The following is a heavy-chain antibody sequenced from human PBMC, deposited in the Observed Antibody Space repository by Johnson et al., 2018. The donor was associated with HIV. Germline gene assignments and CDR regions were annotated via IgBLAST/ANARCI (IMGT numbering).Heavy chain of an antibody. Sequence: QVQLVESGGGVVQPGRSLRLSCAASGFTFSSYAMHWVRQAPGKGLEWVAVISYDGNNKYYADSVKGRFTISRDNSKNTLYLQMNSRRAEDTAVYYWAKEGYYYDSKNDAFDIWGQGTMVTVSS. CDR3: AKEGYYYDSKNDAFDI. CDR1: GFTFSSYA. CDR2: ISYDGNNK. D-gene: IGHD3-22*01. J-gene: IGHJ3*02. V-gene: IGHV3-30-3*01.